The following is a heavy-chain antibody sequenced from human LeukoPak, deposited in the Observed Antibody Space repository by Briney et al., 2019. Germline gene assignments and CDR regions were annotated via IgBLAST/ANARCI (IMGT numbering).Heavy chain of an antibody. CDR1: GYSFTSYG. CDR3: ARGGRDGMDV. D-gene: IGHD3-10*01. Sequence: ASVKVSCKASGYSFTSYGFTWVRRAPGQGLEWMGWVSAYDGSTNYAQKIRGRVTMTTDASKNTVYVELRSLRFDDTAVYYCARGGRDGMDVWGQGTTVTVSS. CDR2: VSAYDGST. J-gene: IGHJ6*02. V-gene: IGHV1-18*01.